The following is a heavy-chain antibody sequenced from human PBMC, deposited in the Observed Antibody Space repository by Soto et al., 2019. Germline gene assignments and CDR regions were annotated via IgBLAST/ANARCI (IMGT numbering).Heavy chain of an antibody. J-gene: IGHJ4*02. Sequence: QVQLQESGPGLVKPSETLSLTCTVSGGSVSSGSYYWSWIRQPPGKGLEWIGYIYYSGSTNYNPSFKSRVTISVDTSKNQFSLKLSSVTAADTAVYYCARDNGYYDSSGYVAFDYWGQGTLVTVSS. D-gene: IGHD3-22*01. CDR2: IYYSGST. V-gene: IGHV4-61*01. CDR1: GGSVSSGSYY. CDR3: ARDNGYYDSSGYVAFDY.